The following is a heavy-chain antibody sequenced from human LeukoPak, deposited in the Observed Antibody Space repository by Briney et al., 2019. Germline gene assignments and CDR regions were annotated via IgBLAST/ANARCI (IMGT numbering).Heavy chain of an antibody. J-gene: IGHJ4*02. CDR2: INPNSGGT. Sequence: ASVKVSCKASGYTLTGYYMHWVRQAPGQGLEWMGWINPNSGGTNYAQKFQGRVTMTRDTSISTAYMELSRLRSDDTAVYYCARSITIFGVVINYFDYWGQGTLVTVSS. D-gene: IGHD3-3*01. CDR1: GYTLTGYY. CDR3: ARSITIFGVVINYFDY. V-gene: IGHV1-2*02.